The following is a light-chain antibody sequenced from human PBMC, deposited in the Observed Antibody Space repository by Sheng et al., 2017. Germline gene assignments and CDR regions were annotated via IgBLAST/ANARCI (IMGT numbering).Light chain of an antibody. V-gene: IGKV1-39*01. CDR2: STS. CDR1: QSINNL. Sequence: DIQMTQSPSSLSASVGDRVTITCRASQSINNLLNWYQQKPGKAPKLLIYSTSSLQSGVPSRFSGSGSGTDFTLTITSLQPEDFATYYCQHSYIIPQTFGQGTQVEIK. J-gene: IGKJ1*01. CDR3: QHSYIIPQT.